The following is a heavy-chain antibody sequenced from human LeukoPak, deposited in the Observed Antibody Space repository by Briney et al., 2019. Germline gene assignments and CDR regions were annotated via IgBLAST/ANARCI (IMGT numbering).Heavy chain of an antibody. D-gene: IGHD7-27*01. CDR3: ATQATGD. CDR2: FDPEDGET. J-gene: IGHJ4*02. CDR1: GYTFTSYG. Sequence: GASVKVSCKASGYTFTSYGISWVRQAPGKGLEWMGGFDPEDGETIYAQKFQGRVTMTEDTSTDTAYMELSSLRSEDTAVYYCATQATGDWGQGTLVTVSS. V-gene: IGHV1-24*01.